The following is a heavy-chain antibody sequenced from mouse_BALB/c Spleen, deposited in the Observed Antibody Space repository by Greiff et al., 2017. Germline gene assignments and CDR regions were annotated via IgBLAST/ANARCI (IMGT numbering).Heavy chain of an antibody. J-gene: IGHJ3*01. CDR1: GYSFTSYW. Sequence: QVQLKQSGPQLVRPGASVKISCKASGYSFTSYWMHWVKQRPGQGLEWIGMIDPSDSETRLNQKFKDKATLTVDKSSSTAYMQLSSPTSEDSAVYYCAREGELAFAYWGQGTLVTVSA. CDR2: IDPSDSET. V-gene: IGHV1S126*01. D-gene: IGHD3-1*01. CDR3: AREGELAFAY.